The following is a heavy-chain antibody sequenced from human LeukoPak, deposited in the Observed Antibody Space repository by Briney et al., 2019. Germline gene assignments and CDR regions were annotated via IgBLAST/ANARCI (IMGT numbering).Heavy chain of an antibody. CDR3: ARGVNTYLWFGGDYMDV. CDR2: IVVGSGNT. V-gene: IGHV1-58*02. D-gene: IGHD3-16*01. Sequence: SVKVSCKASGFTFSSSAMQWVRQARGQRLEWIGWIVVGSGNTNYAQKFQERVTITRNTSISTAYMELSSLRSEDTAVYYCARGVNTYLWFGGDYMDVWGKGSTVTVSS. J-gene: IGHJ6*03. CDR1: GFTFSSSA.